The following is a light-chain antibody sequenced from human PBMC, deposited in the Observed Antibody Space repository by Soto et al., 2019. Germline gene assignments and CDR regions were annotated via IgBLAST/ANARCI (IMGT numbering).Light chain of an antibody. CDR1: QSVSSSY. J-gene: IGKJ1*01. CDR3: QPYGSSPWT. CDR2: GAS. V-gene: IGKV3-20*01. Sequence: EIVLTQSPSTLSLSPGERATLSCRASQSVSSSYLAWYQQKPGQAPRPLIYGASSRAIGIPDRFSGSGSGTDFTLTISRLEPEDFAVYSCQPYGSSPWTFGQGTKVEIK.